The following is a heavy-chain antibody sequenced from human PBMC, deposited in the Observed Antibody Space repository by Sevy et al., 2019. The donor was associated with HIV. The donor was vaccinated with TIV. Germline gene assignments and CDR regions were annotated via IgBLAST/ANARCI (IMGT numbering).Heavy chain of an antibody. CDR1: GFTFDDYA. J-gene: IGHJ5*02. CDR3: ARENTMIEEPGWFDP. V-gene: IGHV3-9*01. Sequence: GGSLRLSCAASGFTFDDYAVHWVRQTPGKGLEWVSGISWNSGTKEYADSVKGRFTISRDNAKNSLYLQINSLRAEDTAVYYCARENTMIEEPGWFDPWGQGTLVTVSS. D-gene: IGHD3-22*01. CDR2: ISWNSGTK.